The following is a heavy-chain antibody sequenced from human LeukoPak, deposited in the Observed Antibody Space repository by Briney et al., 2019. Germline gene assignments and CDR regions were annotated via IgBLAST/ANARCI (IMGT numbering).Heavy chain of an antibody. CDR1: GDSVSSNSSA. D-gene: IGHD5-18*01. J-gene: IGHJ5*02. Sequence: SQTLSLTRAISGDSVSSNSSAWNWIRQSPSRGLEWLGRTYYRSKWYNDYAVSVKGRITINPDTSKNHFSLQLNSLTPEDTAIYYCARIGYSYGGPWGQGTLVTVSS. CDR3: ARIGYSYGGP. CDR2: TYYRSKWYN. V-gene: IGHV6-1*01.